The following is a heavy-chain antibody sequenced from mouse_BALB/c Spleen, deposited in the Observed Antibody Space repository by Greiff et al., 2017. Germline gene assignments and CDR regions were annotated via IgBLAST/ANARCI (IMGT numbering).Heavy chain of an antibody. CDR1: GFTFSSFG. D-gene: IGHD2-10*02. Sequence: EVQLQESGGGLVQPGGSRKLSCAASGFTFSSFGMHWVRQAPEKGLEWVAYISSGSSTIYYADTVKGRFTISRDNPKNTLFLQMTSLRSEDTAMYYCARYEYGNAMDYWGQGTSVTVSS. CDR2: ISSGSSTI. J-gene: IGHJ4*01. CDR3: ARYEYGNAMDY. V-gene: IGHV5-17*02.